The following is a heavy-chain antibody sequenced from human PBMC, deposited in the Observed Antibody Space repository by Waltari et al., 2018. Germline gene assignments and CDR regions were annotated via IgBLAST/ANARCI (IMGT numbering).Heavy chain of an antibody. CDR3: AGEGHCSGGSCYSGGYFDY. D-gene: IGHD2-15*01. CDR2: IYHSGST. V-gene: IGHV4-38-2*02. CDR1: GYSISSGYY. J-gene: IGHJ4*02. Sequence: QVQLQESGPGLVKPSETLSLTCTVSGYSISSGYYWGWIRQPPGKGLEWLGSIYHSGSTYYNPSLKSRVTISVDTSKNQFSLKLSSVTAADTAVYYCAGEGHCSGGSCYSGGYFDYWGQGTLVTVSS.